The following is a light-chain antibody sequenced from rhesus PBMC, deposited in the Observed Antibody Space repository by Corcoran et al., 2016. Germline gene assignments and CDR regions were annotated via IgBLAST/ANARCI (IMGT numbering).Light chain of an antibody. Sequence: DIQMTQSPSSLSASVGDTVTITCQASQGISQYLAWSQQKPGKAPKLLFYDASTLQSGVPSRLSGSGSGTDFTLTISSLQPGDFATYYCQQHDIYPLTFGGGTKVELK. CDR2: DAS. V-gene: IGKV1-25*01. CDR1: QGISQY. CDR3: QQHDIYPLT. J-gene: IGKJ4*01.